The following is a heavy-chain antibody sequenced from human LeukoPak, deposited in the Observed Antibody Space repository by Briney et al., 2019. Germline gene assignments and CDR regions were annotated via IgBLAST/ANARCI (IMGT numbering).Heavy chain of an antibody. CDR1: GFTFSSSG. V-gene: IGHV3-30*18. Sequence: PGGSLRLSCAASGFTFSSSGMHWVRQAPGRGPEWVAVISYDGSIKYYADSVKGRFTISRDSSKNTIYLQMDSLRVEDTAVYYCAKRHSSAWYYFDYWGQGTLVTVSS. D-gene: IGHD6-19*01. CDR3: AKRHSSAWYYFDY. CDR2: ISYDGSIK. J-gene: IGHJ4*02.